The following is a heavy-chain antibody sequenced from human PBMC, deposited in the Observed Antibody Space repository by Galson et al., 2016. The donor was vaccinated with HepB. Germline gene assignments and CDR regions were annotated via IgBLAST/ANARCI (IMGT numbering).Heavy chain of an antibody. Sequence: SLRLSCAASGFTFTSAWMGWVRQAPGKGLEWVGRIKSKTDGGTTDYAAPVKGRFTISRDDSKNTLYLQMNSLKTEDTAVYYCTTGGGNWALGMDVWGQGTTVTVSS. CDR1: GFTFTSAW. CDR2: IKSKTDGGTT. V-gene: IGHV3-15*07. CDR3: TTGGGNWALGMDV. D-gene: IGHD1-1*01. J-gene: IGHJ6*02.